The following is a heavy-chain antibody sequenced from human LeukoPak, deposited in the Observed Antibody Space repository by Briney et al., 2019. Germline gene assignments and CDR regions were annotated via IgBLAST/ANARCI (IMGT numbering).Heavy chain of an antibody. D-gene: IGHD3-22*01. V-gene: IGHV3-21*01. CDR2: ISSSSSYI. Sequence: PGGSLRLSCAASGFTFSSYSMNWVRQAPGKGLEWVSSISSSSSYIYYADSVKGRFTISRDNAKNSLYPQMNSLRAEDTAVYYCASPLNYYDSSALGYWGQGTLVTVSS. CDR3: ASPLNYYDSSALGY. J-gene: IGHJ4*02. CDR1: GFTFSSYS.